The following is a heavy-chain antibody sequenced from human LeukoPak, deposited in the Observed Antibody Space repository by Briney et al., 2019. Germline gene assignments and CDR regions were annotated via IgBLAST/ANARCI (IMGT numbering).Heavy chain of an antibody. Sequence: ASVKVSCKTSGNTFTTYYMHWVRQAPGRGLEWMGIISPSGDSTTYAQKFQGRITMTRDTSTRTVYMELSSLRSEVTAVYYCARDLRWGCYYDSSGYCHAFDIWGQGTMVTVSS. V-gene: IGHV1-46*01. CDR2: ISPSGDST. D-gene: IGHD3-22*01. CDR1: GNTFTTYY. J-gene: IGHJ3*02. CDR3: ARDLRWGCYYDSSGYCHAFDI.